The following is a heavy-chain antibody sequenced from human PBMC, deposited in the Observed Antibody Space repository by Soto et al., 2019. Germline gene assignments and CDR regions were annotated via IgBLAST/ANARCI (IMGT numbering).Heavy chain of an antibody. D-gene: IGHD2-2*01. CDR1: GFSFSSYG. CDR3: ARDEYNIVLVPVFSD. J-gene: IGHJ4*02. Sequence: QVQLVESGGGVVQPGRSLRLSCAASGFSFSSYGMHWVRQAPGKGLEWVAFIWYDGSNKYYADSVKGRFTISRDNSKNTLYLQLNSLRAEDKAGYHCARDEYNIVLVPVFSDWGQGTLVTVSS. CDR2: IWYDGSNK. V-gene: IGHV3-33*01.